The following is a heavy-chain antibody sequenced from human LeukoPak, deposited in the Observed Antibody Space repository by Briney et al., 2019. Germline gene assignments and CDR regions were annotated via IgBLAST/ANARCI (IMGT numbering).Heavy chain of an antibody. CDR2: IYVGDSDT. CDR3: ARQRTFTSPVDY. V-gene: IGHV5-51*01. Sequence: GESLKISCKGSGYIFTTYWIAWVRQMPGKGLEWMGIIYVGDSDTRYSPSFQGQVTISADMSIRTAYLQWSSLKASGTAMYYCARQRTFTSPVDYWGQGTLVTVSS. CDR1: GYIFTTYW. D-gene: IGHD2/OR15-2a*01. J-gene: IGHJ4*02.